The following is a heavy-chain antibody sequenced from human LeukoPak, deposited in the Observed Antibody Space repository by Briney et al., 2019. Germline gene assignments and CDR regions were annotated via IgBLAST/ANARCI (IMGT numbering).Heavy chain of an antibody. Sequence: PGGSLRLSCAASGFTFDDYAMHWVRQAPGKGLEWVSGISWNSGSIGYADSVKGRFTISRDNAKNSLYLQMNSLRAEDTALYYCAKVTGSGWLQNKPRYYFDYWGQGTLVTVSS. V-gene: IGHV3-9*01. CDR1: GFTFDDYA. CDR3: AKVTGSGWLQNKPRYYFDY. J-gene: IGHJ4*02. D-gene: IGHD5-24*01. CDR2: ISWNSGSI.